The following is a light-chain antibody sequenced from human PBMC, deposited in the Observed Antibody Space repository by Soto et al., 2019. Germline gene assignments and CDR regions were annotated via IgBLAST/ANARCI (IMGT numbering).Light chain of an antibody. CDR2: KAS. V-gene: IGKV1-5*03. CDR3: QHYNSYSEA. J-gene: IGKJ1*01. CDR1: QTISGW. Sequence: DIHMTQSPSTLSGSVGDRVTITCRASQTISGWLAWYQQKPGKAPKLLIYKASTLKSGVPSRFSGSGSGTEFTLTISSLQPDDFATYYCQHYNSYSEAFGQGTKVDIK.